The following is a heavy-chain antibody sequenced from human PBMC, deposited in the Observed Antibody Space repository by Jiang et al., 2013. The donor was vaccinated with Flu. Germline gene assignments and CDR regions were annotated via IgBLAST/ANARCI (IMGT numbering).Heavy chain of an antibody. J-gene: IGHJ5*02. CDR2: INHSGST. Sequence: LLKPSETLSLTCAVYGGSFSGYYWSWIRQPPGKGLEWIGEINHSGSTNYNPSLKSRVTISVDTSKNQFSLKLSSVTAADTAVYYCARGASYYYGSGSYYKSWFDPWGQGTLVTVSS. CDR3: ARGASYYYGSGSYYKSWFDP. D-gene: IGHD3-10*01. CDR1: GGSFSGYY. V-gene: IGHV4-34*01.